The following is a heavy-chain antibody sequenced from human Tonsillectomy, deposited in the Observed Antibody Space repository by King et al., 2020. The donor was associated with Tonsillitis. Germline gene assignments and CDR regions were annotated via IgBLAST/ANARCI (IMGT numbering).Heavy chain of an antibody. D-gene: IGHD4-11*01. V-gene: IGHV3-74*01. CDR1: GFTFSSYW. J-gene: IGHJ3*02. CDR3: ARSDYSKDAFDI. Sequence: VQLVESGGGLVQPGGSLRLSCAASGFTFSSYWMHLVRQAPGKGLVWVSRINSDGSSKSDADSVKGRFTISRDNAKNTLYLQMNSLRAEDTAVYYCARSDYSKDAFDIWGQGTMVTVSS. CDR2: INSDGSSK.